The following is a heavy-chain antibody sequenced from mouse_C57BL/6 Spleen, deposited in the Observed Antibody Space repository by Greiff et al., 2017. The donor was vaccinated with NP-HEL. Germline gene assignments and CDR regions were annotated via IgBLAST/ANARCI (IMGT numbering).Heavy chain of an antibody. V-gene: IGHV1-55*01. J-gene: IGHJ2*01. CDR3: AIKKDSSHYFDY. CDR1: GYTFTSYW. Sequence: QVQLQQPGAELVKPGASVKMSCKASGYTFTSYWITWVKQRPGQGLEWIGDIYPGSGSTNYNEKFKSKATLTVDTSSSTAYMQLSSLTSEDSAVYDCAIKKDSSHYFDYWGQGTTLTVSS. CDR2: IYPGSGST. D-gene: IGHD1-1*01.